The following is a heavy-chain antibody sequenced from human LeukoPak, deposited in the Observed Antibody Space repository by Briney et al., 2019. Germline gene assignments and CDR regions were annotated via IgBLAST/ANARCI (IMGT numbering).Heavy chain of an antibody. CDR2: INPSGGTT. D-gene: IGHD1-1*01. J-gene: IGHJ4*02. Sequence: ASVKVSCKASGYFFTSYYMHWVRQAPGQGLEWMGIINPSGGTTTYAQKFQGRVTMTRDTSTNTVYMELYSLRSEDTAVYFCARGRSPAQLERDKFGYWGQGTLVTVSS. V-gene: IGHV1-46*01. CDR1: GYFFTSYY. CDR3: ARGRSPAQLERDKFGY.